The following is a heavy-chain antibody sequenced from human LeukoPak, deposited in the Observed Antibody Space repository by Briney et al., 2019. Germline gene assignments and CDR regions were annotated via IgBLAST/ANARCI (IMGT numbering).Heavy chain of an antibody. Sequence: PSETLSLTCAVYGRSFSGYYWSWIRQPPGKGMEWIGEINHSGSTNYNPSLKSRVTISVDTSKNQFSLKLSSVTAADTAVYYCARSRTVTFDYWGQGTLVTVSS. CDR2: INHSGST. J-gene: IGHJ4*02. D-gene: IGHD4-17*01. CDR3: ARSRTVTFDY. CDR1: GRSFSGYY. V-gene: IGHV4-34*01.